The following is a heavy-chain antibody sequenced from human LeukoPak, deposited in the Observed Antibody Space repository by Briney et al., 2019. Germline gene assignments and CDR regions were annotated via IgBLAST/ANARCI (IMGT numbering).Heavy chain of an antibody. CDR2: IYHSGST. Sequence: TSETLSLTCTVSGYSISSGYYWGWIRPPPGKGLEWIGSIYHSGSTYYNPSLKSRVTISLDTSKNQFSLKLSSVTAADTAVYYCARDLLYAGVWGSYRPAYFDYWGQGTLVTVSS. CDR1: GYSISSGYY. V-gene: IGHV4-38-2*02. D-gene: IGHD3-16*02. J-gene: IGHJ4*02. CDR3: ARDLLYAGVWGSYRPAYFDY.